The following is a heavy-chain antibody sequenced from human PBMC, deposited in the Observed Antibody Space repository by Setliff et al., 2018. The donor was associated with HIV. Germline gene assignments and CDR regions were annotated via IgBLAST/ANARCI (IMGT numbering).Heavy chain of an antibody. V-gene: IGHV1-18*01. J-gene: IGHJ4*02. D-gene: IGHD1-1*01. CDR1: SYTFTSYH. CDR3: VRDRELRTTRSLDF. Sequence: ASVKVSCKPSSYTFTSYHIRWVRQAPGQGLEWMGWISAYSGHTNCTQKFQGRVTMTTDTSTSVVYMDLRSLRSDDTAVYYCVRDRELRTTRSLDFWGPGTLVTVSS. CDR2: ISAYSGHT.